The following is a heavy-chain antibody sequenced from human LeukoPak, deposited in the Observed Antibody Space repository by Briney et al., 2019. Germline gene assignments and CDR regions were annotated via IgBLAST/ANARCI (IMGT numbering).Heavy chain of an antibody. D-gene: IGHD4-23*01. CDR1: GGSFSGYY. CDR2: INHSGST. J-gene: IGHJ4*02. Sequence: SETLSLTCAVYGGSFSGYYWSWIRQPPGKGLEWIGEINHSGSTNYNPSLKSRVTISVDTSKNQFSLKLSSVTAADTAVYYCARVSVATVVTDPAYDYWGQGTLVTVSS. V-gene: IGHV4-34*01. CDR3: ARVSVATVVTDPAYDY.